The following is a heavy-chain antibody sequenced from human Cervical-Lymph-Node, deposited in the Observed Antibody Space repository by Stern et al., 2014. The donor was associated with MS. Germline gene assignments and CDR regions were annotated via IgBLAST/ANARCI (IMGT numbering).Heavy chain of an antibody. V-gene: IGHV1-2*04. Sequence: VQLVESGAEVKKPGASVKGSCRASGYTFTGYYMPWVRQAPGQGLEWMGWINPNSGGTNYAQKFQGWVTMTRDTSISTAYMELSRLRSDDTAVYYCARAQGDPGYFDYWGQGTLVTVSS. CDR2: INPNSGGT. J-gene: IGHJ4*02. D-gene: IGHD2-21*02. CDR3: ARAQGDPGYFDY. CDR1: GYTFTGYY.